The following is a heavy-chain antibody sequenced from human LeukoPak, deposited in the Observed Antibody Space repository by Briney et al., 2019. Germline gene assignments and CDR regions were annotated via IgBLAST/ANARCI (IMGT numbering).Heavy chain of an antibody. CDR2: IYPGDSGT. J-gene: IGHJ6*03. CDR1: GYSFTSYW. Sequence: GESLKISCNGSGYSFTSYWIGWVRQMPGKGLEWMGIIYPGDSGTRYSPSFQGQVTISADKSISTAYLQWSSLKASDTAMYYCARLHGYCSSTSCDYYYYYYMDVWGKGTTVTVSS. CDR3: ARLHGYCSSTSCDYYYYYYMDV. D-gene: IGHD2-2*01. V-gene: IGHV5-51*01.